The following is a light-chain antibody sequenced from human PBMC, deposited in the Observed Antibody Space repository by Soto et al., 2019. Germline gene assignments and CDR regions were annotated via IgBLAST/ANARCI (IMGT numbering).Light chain of an antibody. Sequence: QPALTHPASVSGSTGQPFTIPCTGTSSDVGAYNFVSWYQQHPGKVPKLMIFDVSSRPSGVSDRFSGSKSGNTASLTISGLQAEEEGDYYCSSYTSSSTHVFGSGTKLTVL. CDR1: SSDVGAYNF. CDR3: SSYTSSSTHV. J-gene: IGLJ1*01. V-gene: IGLV2-14*03. CDR2: DVS.